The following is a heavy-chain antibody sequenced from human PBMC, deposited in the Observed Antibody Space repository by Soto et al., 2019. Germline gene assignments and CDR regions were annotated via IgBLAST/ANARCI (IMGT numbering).Heavy chain of an antibody. V-gene: IGHV4-4*02. Sequence: QVQLQESGLGLVKPSGTLSLTCAVSGTSIINNNWWTWVRQPPGKGLEWIGEIYHSGTTNYNSSLKSRVTFSTDKSKNQFSLNLNSVTAADTAVYYCARGDGDNAFDIWGQGTLVIVSS. CDR2: IYHSGTT. CDR3: ARGDGDNAFDI. D-gene: IGHD2-21*02. J-gene: IGHJ3*02. CDR1: GTSIINNNW.